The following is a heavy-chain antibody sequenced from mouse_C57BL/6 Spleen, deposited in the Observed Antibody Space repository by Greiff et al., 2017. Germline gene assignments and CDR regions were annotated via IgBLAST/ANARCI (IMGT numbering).Heavy chain of an antibody. V-gene: IGHV1-15*01. J-gene: IGHJ2*01. Sequence: QVQLQQSGAELVRPGASVTLSCKASGYTFTDYEMHWVKQTPVHGLEWIGAIDPETGGTAYNQKFKGKARLTADKASSTAYMELRSLTSEDSAVYYCTRNWEGCDYWGQGTTLTVSS. D-gene: IGHD4-1*01. CDR1: GYTFTDYE. CDR3: TRNWEGCDY. CDR2: IDPETGGT.